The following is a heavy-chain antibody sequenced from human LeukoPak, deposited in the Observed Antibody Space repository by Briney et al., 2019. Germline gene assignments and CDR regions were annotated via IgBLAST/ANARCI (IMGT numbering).Heavy chain of an antibody. V-gene: IGHV4-59*01. CDR1: GGSISSYY. CDR3: ASLSIAARPEDY. D-gene: IGHD6-6*01. Sequence: PSETLSLTCTVSGGSISSYYWSWIRQPPGKGLEWIGYIYYSGSTNYNPSLKSRVTISVDTSKNQFSPKLSSVTAADTAVYYCASLSIAARPEDYWGQGTLVTVSS. J-gene: IGHJ4*02. CDR2: IYYSGST.